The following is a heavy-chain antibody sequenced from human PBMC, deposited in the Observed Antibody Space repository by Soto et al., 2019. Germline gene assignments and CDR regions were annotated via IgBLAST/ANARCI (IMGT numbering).Heavy chain of an antibody. CDR1: GFTFSSYA. D-gene: IGHD3-10*01. Sequence: PGVSLRLSCAASGFTFSSYAMSWVRQAPGKGLEWVSAIIGSGGSTYYADSVKGRFTISRDNSKNTLYLQMNSLRAEDTAVYYCAKDYYGSGSQKYNWFDPWGQGTLVTVSS. J-gene: IGHJ5*02. CDR3: AKDYYGSGSQKYNWFDP. CDR2: IIGSGGST. V-gene: IGHV3-23*01.